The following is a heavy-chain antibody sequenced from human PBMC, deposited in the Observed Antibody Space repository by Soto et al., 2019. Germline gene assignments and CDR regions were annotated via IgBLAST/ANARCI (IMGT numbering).Heavy chain of an antibody. CDR1: GGSISSGDSY. Sequence: SETLSLTCTVSGGSISSGDSYWSWIRQHPGKGLEWIGYIYYSGTTYYNPSLKSRVTISVDTSKNQFSLKLSSVTAADTAVYYCARREVLLWFGELSWWFDPWGQGTLVTVSS. J-gene: IGHJ5*02. D-gene: IGHD3-10*01. CDR2: IYYSGTT. CDR3: ARREVLLWFGELSWWFDP. V-gene: IGHV4-31*03.